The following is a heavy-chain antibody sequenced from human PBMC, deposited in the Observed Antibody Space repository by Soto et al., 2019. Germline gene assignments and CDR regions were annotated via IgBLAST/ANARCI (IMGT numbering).Heavy chain of an antibody. V-gene: IGHV3-23*01. CDR1: GFIFSTTGSAFSRYA. J-gene: IGHJ4*02. Sequence: GGSLRLSCAASGFIFSTTGSAFSRYAMTWVRQTPGKALEWVSSISGSGVRTYYSDSVRGRFTISRDNSKDRLYLEMNSVRAEDTAVYYCATPAYDYWGQGTLVTVSS. D-gene: IGHD3-16*01. CDR2: ISGSGVRT. CDR3: ATPAYDY.